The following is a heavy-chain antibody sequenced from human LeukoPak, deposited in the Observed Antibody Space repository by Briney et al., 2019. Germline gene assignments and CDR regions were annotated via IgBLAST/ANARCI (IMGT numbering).Heavy chain of an antibody. CDR3: AKEVGQPHHYGMDV. V-gene: IGHV3-23*01. Sequence: GGSLRLSCAASRFTFSSYGMSWVRQAPGKGLEWVSSISGSGGSTYYADSVKGRFTISRDNSKNTLYLQMNSLRVEDSALYFCAKEVGQPHHYGMDVWGQGTTVTVSS. J-gene: IGHJ6*02. CDR2: ISGSGGST. CDR1: RFTFSSYG. D-gene: IGHD3-10*01.